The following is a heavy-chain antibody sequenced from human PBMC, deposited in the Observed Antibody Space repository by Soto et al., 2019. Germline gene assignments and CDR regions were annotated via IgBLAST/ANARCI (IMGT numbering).Heavy chain of an antibody. CDR2: IHYRGDT. Sequence: QVQLQGSGPGLVRPSETLSLTCTVSGASISTNHHNWAWVRQPPGKGLEWMGNIHYRGDTYFNPSLGSRLSMSVDTSKTQFSLKLTSVTAADTAVYYFARLPTGYPKWFDPWGQGTLVTVSS. V-gene: IGHV4-39*01. D-gene: IGHD3-9*01. CDR3: ARLPTGYPKWFDP. J-gene: IGHJ5*02. CDR1: GASISTNHHN.